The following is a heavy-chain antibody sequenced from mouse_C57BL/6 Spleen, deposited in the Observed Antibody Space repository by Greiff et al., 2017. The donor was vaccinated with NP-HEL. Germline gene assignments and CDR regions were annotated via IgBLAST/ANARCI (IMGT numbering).Heavy chain of an antibody. CDR2: IDPETGGT. CDR3: TSFYYGSLYWYFDV. Sequence: QVQLQQSGAELVRPGASVTLSCKASGYTFTDYEMHWVKQTPVHGLEWIGAIDPETGGTAYNQKFKGKAILTADKSSSTAYMELRSLTSEDSAVYYCTSFYYGSLYWYFDVWGTGTTVTVSS. J-gene: IGHJ1*03. V-gene: IGHV1-15*01. D-gene: IGHD1-1*01. CDR1: GYTFTDYE.